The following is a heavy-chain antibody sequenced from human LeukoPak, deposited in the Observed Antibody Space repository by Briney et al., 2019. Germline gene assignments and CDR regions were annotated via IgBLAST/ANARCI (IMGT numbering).Heavy chain of an antibody. D-gene: IGHD1-26*01. CDR1: GFTFSSNT. Sequence: GGSLRLSCAASGFTFSSNTMNWVRQAPEKGLEWVSSISSSGSYIYYADSVKGRFTISRDNAKNTLYLEMNSLRVEDTAVYYCATDRGYAFDLWGQGTMVTVSS. CDR2: ISSSGSYI. J-gene: IGHJ3*01. V-gene: IGHV3-21*01. CDR3: ATDRGYAFDL.